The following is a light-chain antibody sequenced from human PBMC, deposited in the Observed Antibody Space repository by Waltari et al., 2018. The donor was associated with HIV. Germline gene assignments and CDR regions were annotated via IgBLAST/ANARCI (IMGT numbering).Light chain of an antibody. CDR2: GDS. CDR1: AFPKKY. J-gene: IGLJ3*02. Sequence: SYELTQPPSEPVSPGQTARITCSGEAFPKKYAYWYQQRSGQAPVLVIYGDSKRPSGIPERFSGSSSGTMVTLTISGAQVEDEADYYCYSTDITSHQRVFGGGTKLTVL. V-gene: IGLV3-10*01. CDR3: YSTDITSHQRV.